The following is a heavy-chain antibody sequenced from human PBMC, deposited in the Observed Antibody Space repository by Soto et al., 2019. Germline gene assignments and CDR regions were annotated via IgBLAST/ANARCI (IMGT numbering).Heavy chain of an antibody. CDR3: TGGNTGHCDH. CDR1: GFMFSDST. J-gene: IGHJ4*02. V-gene: IGHV3-73*02. D-gene: IGHD1-1*01. Sequence: EVQLVESGGGLVQPGGSLKLSCAASGFMFSDSTIDWVRQAPGKGLEWVGRIRSRASGYSTTYAASVKDVFTMSRDDSKSTAYLQLNSLKIEDTAVYFCTGGNTGHCDHWGQGTLVTVSS. CDR2: IRSRASGYST.